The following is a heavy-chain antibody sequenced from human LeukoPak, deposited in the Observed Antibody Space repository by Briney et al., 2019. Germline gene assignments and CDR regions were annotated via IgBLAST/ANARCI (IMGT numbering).Heavy chain of an antibody. CDR3: ARDLGSYTSGWYMGFDY. D-gene: IGHD6-19*01. CDR2: ISGTSNTI. CDR1: GFTFSTYS. Sequence: GGSLRLSCVASGFTFSTYSMNWVRQAPGKGLEWVSYISGTSNTIYYADSVKGRFTISRDNAENSLYLQVNSLRAEDTAIYYCARDLGSYTSGWYMGFDYWGQGTLVTVSS. V-gene: IGHV3-48*01. J-gene: IGHJ4*02.